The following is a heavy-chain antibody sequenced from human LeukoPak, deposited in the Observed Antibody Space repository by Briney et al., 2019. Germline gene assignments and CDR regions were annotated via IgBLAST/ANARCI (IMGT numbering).Heavy chain of an antibody. D-gene: IGHD6-19*01. J-gene: IGHJ4*02. CDR3: ARDAPGIAVAGHFDC. CDR2: ISKDGSNK. CDR1: GFTFSSYV. Sequence: GRSLRLSCAAAGFTFSSYVMHWVRQAPGKGLEWVAVISKDGSNKYYAASVKGRFIISRDNSKNTLYLQMTSLRAEDTAVYYCARDAPGIAVAGHFDCWGQGTLVTVSS. V-gene: IGHV3-30*04.